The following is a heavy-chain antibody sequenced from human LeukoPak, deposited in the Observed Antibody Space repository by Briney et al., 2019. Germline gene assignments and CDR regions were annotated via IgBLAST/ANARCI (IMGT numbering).Heavy chain of an antibody. Sequence: ASVKVSCKASGYTFTSYGISWVRQAPGQGLEWMGWISAYNGNTNYAQKLQGRVTMTTDTSTSTAYMELRSLRSDDTAVYYCARDSRLRYFDWLRLDYWGQGTLVTVSS. D-gene: IGHD3-9*01. CDR2: ISAYNGNT. CDR3: ARDSRLRYFDWLRLDY. CDR1: GYTFTSYG. V-gene: IGHV1-18*04. J-gene: IGHJ4*02.